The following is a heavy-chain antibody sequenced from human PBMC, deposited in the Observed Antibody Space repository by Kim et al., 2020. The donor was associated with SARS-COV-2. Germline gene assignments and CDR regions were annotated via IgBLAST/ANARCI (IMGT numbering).Heavy chain of an antibody. CDR1: GFTFSDYY. J-gene: IGHJ4*02. V-gene: IGHV3-11*01. CDR3: SRDPRRVDY. Sequence: GGSLRLSCAASGFTFSDYYMTWIRQAPGRGLEWVSYISGSGSDINYADSVKGRFTISRDNAKNSLYLQMNSLRVGDTAVYYCSRDPRRVDYWGQGTLVTVSS. CDR2: ISGSGSDI. D-gene: IGHD6-13*01.